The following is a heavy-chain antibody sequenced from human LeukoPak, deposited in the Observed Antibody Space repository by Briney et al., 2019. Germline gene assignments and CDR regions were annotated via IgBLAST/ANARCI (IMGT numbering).Heavy chain of an antibody. CDR3: ARLVDTSMALPDY. D-gene: IGHD5-18*01. CDR2: ISTYNYNT. V-gene: IGHV1-18*01. Sequence: GASVKVSCKTSVYTFTSYGVSWVRQAPGQRLEWMGWISTYNYNTNYAQKFRSRVTLTKDTSTSTVYMELRSLRFDDTAIYYCARLVDTSMALPDYWGQGTLVTVSS. J-gene: IGHJ4*02. CDR1: VYTFTSYG.